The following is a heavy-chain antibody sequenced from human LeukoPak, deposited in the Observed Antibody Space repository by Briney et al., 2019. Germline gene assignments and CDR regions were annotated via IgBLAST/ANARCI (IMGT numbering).Heavy chain of an antibody. CDR1: GYTFTGYY. D-gene: IGHD2-2*01. J-gene: IGHJ5*02. V-gene: IGHV1-2*02. CDR2: INPNSGGT. CDR3: ARDRSTSSIKFDP. Sequence: ASVKVSCKASGYTFTGYYMHWVRQAPGQGLEWMGWINPNSGGTNYAQKFQGRVTMTRDTSINTAYMELSRLRSDDTAVYYCARDRSTSSIKFDPWGQGTLVTVSS.